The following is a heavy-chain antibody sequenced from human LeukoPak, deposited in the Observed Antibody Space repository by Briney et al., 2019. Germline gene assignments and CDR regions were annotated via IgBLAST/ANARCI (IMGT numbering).Heavy chain of an antibody. D-gene: IGHD4-17*01. V-gene: IGHV3-48*01. Sequence: GGSLRLSCAASGFTFSSYRMNWVRQAPGKGLEWVSYISSSSSTIYYADSVKGRFTISRDNAKNSLYLQMNSLRAEDTAVYYCVKEIYGDSTGGRFQHWGQGTLVTVSS. CDR1: GFTFSSYR. CDR3: VKEIYGDSTGGRFQH. CDR2: ISSSSSTI. J-gene: IGHJ1*01.